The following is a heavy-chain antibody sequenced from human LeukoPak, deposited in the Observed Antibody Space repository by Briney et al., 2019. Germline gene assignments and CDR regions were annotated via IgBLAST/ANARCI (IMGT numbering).Heavy chain of an antibody. CDR1: GFTFSSYS. CDR2: ISSSSYI. D-gene: IGHD4-23*01. CDR3: ASDLYGGNPRGFDY. V-gene: IGHV3-21*01. Sequence: GGSLRLSCAASGFTFSSYSMNWVRQAPGKGLEWVSSISSSSYIYYADSVKGRFTISRDNAKNSLYLQMNSLRAEDTAVYYCASDLYGGNPRGFDYWGQGTLVTVSS. J-gene: IGHJ4*02.